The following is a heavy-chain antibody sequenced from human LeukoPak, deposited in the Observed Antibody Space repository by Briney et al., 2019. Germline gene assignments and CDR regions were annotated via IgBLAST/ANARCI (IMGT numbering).Heavy chain of an antibody. CDR3: ASSNDAKIAPFYH. CDR1: GVSMSAYQ. J-gene: IGHJ4*02. V-gene: IGHV4-4*09. Sequence: SETLSLTCTVSGVSMSAYQWSWVRQSPEKGLEWIGCINTKGETSYNPSIKSRVTTPIDTPKRQYSLRLTYVPAADTAVYYCASSNDAKIAPFYHWGQGATLTVSS. CDR2: INTKGET. D-gene: IGHD2-21*01.